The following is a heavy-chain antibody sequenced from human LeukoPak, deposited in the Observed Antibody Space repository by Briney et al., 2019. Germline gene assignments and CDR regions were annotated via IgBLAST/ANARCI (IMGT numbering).Heavy chain of an antibody. CDR2: ISAYNGNT. CDR3: ARGRITMVRGVIPYFDY. V-gene: IGHV1-18*01. Sequence: GASVKVSCKASGYTFTSYGISWVRQAPGQGLEWMGWISAYNGNTNYAQKLQGRVTMTTDTSTSTAYMELSSLRSEDTAVYYCARGRITMVRGVIPYFDYWGQGTLVTVSS. J-gene: IGHJ4*02. CDR1: GYTFTSYG. D-gene: IGHD3-10*01.